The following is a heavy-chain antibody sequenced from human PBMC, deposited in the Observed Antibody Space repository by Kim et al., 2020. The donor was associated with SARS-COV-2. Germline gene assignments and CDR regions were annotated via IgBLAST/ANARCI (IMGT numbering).Heavy chain of an antibody. CDR2: N. CDR3: ARDVDYNWFDP. D-gene: IGHD5-12*01. Sequence: NDYAVSVKSRITINPDTSKNQFSLQLNSVTPEDTAVYYCARDVDYNWFDPWGQGTLVTVSS. J-gene: IGHJ5*02. V-gene: IGHV6-1*01.